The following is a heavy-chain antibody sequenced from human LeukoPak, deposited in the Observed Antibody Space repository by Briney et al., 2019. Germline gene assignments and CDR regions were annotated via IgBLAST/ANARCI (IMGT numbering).Heavy chain of an antibody. D-gene: IGHD5-12*01. J-gene: IGHJ4*02. V-gene: IGHV3-7*01. CDR3: ARASALATPPFAY. Sequence: GGPLRLSCAASGFTFSGHWMSWVRQAPGKGLEWVANINQGGSDKYYVDSVKGRFTISRDNAKNAVYLQMSSLRVEDTAVYYCARASALATPPFAYWGQGTLVTVSS. CDR2: INQGGSDK. CDR1: GFTFSGHW.